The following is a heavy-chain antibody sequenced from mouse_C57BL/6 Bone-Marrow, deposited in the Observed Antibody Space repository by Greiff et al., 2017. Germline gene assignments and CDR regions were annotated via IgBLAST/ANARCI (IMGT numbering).Heavy chain of an antibody. V-gene: IGHV1-50*01. CDR3: AREDSNYLYYFDY. D-gene: IGHD2-5*01. CDR1: GYTFTSYW. J-gene: IGHJ2*01. Sequence: QVQLQQPGAELVEPGASVKLSCKASGYTFTSYWMQWVKQRPGQGLEWIGEIDPSDSYTNYNQKFKGKATLTVDTSSSTAYMQLSSLTSEDSAVYYCAREDSNYLYYFDYWGQGTTLTVSS. CDR2: IDPSDSYT.